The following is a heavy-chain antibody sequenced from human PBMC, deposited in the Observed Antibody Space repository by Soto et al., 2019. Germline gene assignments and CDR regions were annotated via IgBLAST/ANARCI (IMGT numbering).Heavy chain of an antibody. V-gene: IGHV3-33*01. CDR2: IWYDGSNK. CDR1: GFTFSSYG. Sequence: QVQLVESGGGVVQPGRSLRLSCAASGFTFSSYGMHWVRQAPGKGLEWVAVIWYDGSNKYYADSVKGRFTISRDNSKNTLYLQMNSLRAEDTAVYYCARTGIVATIPNYYYYGMDVWGQGTTVTVSS. D-gene: IGHD5-12*01. CDR3: ARTGIVATIPNYYYYGMDV. J-gene: IGHJ6*02.